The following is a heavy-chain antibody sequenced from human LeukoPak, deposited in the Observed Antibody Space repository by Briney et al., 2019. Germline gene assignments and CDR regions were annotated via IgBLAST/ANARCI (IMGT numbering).Heavy chain of an antibody. Sequence: GASVKVSCKVSGYTLTELPIHWVRQAPGKGLEGLGGFDPDDGETVYAQMFQGRVTMTEDTSSDTASMELSSLRSEDTAVYYCATGTSGSYYVGIVRPIDYWGQGTLATAAS. CDR3: ATGTSGSYYVGIVRPIDY. J-gene: IGHJ4*02. D-gene: IGHD1-26*01. V-gene: IGHV1-24*01. CDR1: GYTLTELP. CDR2: FDPDDGET.